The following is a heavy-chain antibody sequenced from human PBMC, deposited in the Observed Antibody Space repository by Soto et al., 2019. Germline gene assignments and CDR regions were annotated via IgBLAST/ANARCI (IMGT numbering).Heavy chain of an antibody. D-gene: IGHD3-3*01. J-gene: IGHJ4*02. CDR3: ARGQTIFGIITVFDY. V-gene: IGHV4-31*03. Sequence: QVQLQESGPGLVKPSQTLSLTCSVSGGSINSAGYYWSWLRQHPGQGLEWIGNIYYSGSTNYNPSLKSRVTISIDTSKNHFSLNLSSVTAADTAVYYCARGQTIFGIITVFDYWGQGTLVTVSS. CDR2: IYYSGST. CDR1: GGSINSAGYY.